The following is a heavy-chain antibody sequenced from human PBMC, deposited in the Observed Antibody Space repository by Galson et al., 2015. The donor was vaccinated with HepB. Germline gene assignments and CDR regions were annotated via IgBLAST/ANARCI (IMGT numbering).Heavy chain of an antibody. V-gene: IGHV3-15*04. CDR3: TTVDLSFGYGDEVD. Sequence: SLRLSCAASGFTFTNAWMSWVRQAPGKELEWVGRIGSNLDGGTQDYAAPVKGRFIISRDDSKNTLFLQMNRLKTEDTAMYFCTTVDLSFGYGDEVDWGQGTLVTVSS. D-gene: IGHD4-17*01. J-gene: IGHJ4*02. CDR2: IGSNLDGGTQ. CDR1: GFTFTNAW.